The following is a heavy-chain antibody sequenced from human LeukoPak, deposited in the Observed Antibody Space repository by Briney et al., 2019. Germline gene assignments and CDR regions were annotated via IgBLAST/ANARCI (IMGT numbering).Heavy chain of an antibody. J-gene: IGHJ4*02. CDR1: GGTFSSYA. V-gene: IGHV1-69*06. Sequence: SVKVSCKASGGTFSSYAINWVRQAPGQGLEWMGSIIPIFGTANYAQKFQGRVTITADKSTSTAYMELSSLRSEDTAVYYRARDWSRGYCTNGVCYAGRGFDYWGQGTLVTVSS. D-gene: IGHD2-8*01. CDR3: ARDWSRGYCTNGVCYAGRGFDY. CDR2: IIPIFGTA.